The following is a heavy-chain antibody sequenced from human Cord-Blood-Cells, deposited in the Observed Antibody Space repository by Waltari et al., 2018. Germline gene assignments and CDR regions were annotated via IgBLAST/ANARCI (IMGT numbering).Heavy chain of an antibody. CDR2: INAGNGNT. D-gene: IGHD6-6*01. J-gene: IGHJ6*02. CDR3: ARGSRSIAARLLYYYYGMDV. Sequence: QVQLVQSGAEVKKPGASVKVSCKASGYTFTSYAMHWVRQAPGQRLEWMGWINAGNGNTKYSQKFQGRVTITRDTSASTAYMELSSLRSEDTAVYYCARGSRSIAARLLYYYYGMDVWGQGTTVTVSS. CDR1: GYTFTSYA. V-gene: IGHV1-3*01.